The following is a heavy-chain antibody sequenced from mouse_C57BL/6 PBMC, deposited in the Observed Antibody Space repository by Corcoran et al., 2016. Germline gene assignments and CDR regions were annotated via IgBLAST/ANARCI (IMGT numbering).Heavy chain of an antibody. V-gene: IGHV1-80*01. CDR2: IYPGDGDT. D-gene: IGHD4-1*01. Sequence: QVQLQQSGAELVKPGASVKISCKASGYAFSSDWMNWVKQRPGKGLERIGQIYPGDGDTNYNGKFKGKATLTAEKSSSTAYMQLSSLTSEDSAVYFCARTGTRAMDYWGQGTSVTVSS. CDR1: GYAFSSDW. CDR3: ARTGTRAMDY. J-gene: IGHJ4*01.